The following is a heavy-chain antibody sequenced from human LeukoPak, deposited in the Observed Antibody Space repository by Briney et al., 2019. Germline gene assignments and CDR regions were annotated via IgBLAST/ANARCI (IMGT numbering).Heavy chain of an antibody. CDR2: IYHSGST. V-gene: IGHV4-4*02. CDR3: ARGGQRYFDL. J-gene: IGHJ2*01. CDR1: GGSISSSNW. Sequence: SETLSLTCAVSGGSISSSNWWSWVRQPPGKGLEWIGEIYHSGSTNYNPSLKSRVTISVDKSENHFSLKLSSVTAADTAVYYCARGGQRYFDLWGRGTLVTVSS.